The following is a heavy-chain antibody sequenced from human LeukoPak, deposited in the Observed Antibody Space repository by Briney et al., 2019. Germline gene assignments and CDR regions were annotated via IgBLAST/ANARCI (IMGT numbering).Heavy chain of an antibody. Sequence: ESGPTLVKPTQTLTLTCTFSGFSLSTRGVGVGWIRQPPGKALEWLALIDWDEDKRYSPSLKSSLTITKATSENQWVLKMNNLDHVDTATYYCAHSGEGDYSLALDYWGQGTLVTVSS. D-gene: IGHD4-17*01. V-gene: IGHV2-5*02. CDR2: IDWDEDK. CDR3: AHSGEGDYSLALDY. J-gene: IGHJ4*02. CDR1: GFSLSTRGVG.